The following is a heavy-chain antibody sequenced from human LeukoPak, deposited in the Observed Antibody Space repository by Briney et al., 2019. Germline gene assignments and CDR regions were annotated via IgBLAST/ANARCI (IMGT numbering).Heavy chain of an antibody. CDR3: ATHHRYDSSGYYYVTSYFDY. V-gene: IGHV3-23*01. CDR1: GLGFMYRW. D-gene: IGHD3-22*01. Sequence: GGSLRLSCAASGLGFMYRWMTWVRQAPGKGLEWVSAISGSGGSTYYADSVKGRFTISRDNSKNTLYLQMNSLRAEDTAVYYCATHHRYDSSGYYYVTSYFDYWGQGTLVTVSS. J-gene: IGHJ4*02. CDR2: ISGSGGST.